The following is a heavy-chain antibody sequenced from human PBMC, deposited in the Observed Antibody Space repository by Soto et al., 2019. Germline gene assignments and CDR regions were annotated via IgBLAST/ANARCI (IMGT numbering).Heavy chain of an antibody. Sequence: EVQLVESGGGLVQPGGSVIISCAASGFTFSGSAIHWVRQASGKRLEWLGRIKTRSYNYATAYTASLKGRFTISRDDSKNTAYLQMNSLKTEDTAVYFCSRLWAGGDDRDSPPYYLDSWGQGTLVTVSS. CDR2: IKTRSYNYAT. J-gene: IGHJ4*02. V-gene: IGHV3-73*02. CDR3: SRLWAGGDDRDSPPYYLDS. D-gene: IGHD3-16*01. CDR1: GFTFSGSA.